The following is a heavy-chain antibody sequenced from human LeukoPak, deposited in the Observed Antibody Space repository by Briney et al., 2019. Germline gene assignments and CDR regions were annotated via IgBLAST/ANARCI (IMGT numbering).Heavy chain of an antibody. CDR2: INPNSGGT. CDR1: GYTSTGYY. CDR3: VRDVSIAARPDY. Sequence: GPVKVSCKASGYTSTGYYMHWVRQAPGQGLEWMGWINPNSGGTNYAQKFQGRVTMTRDTSISTAYMELSRLRSDDTAVYYCVRDVSIAARPDYWGQGTLVTVSS. D-gene: IGHD6-6*01. J-gene: IGHJ4*02. V-gene: IGHV1-2*02.